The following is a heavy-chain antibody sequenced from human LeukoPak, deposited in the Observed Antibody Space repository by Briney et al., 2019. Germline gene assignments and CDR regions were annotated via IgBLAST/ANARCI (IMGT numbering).Heavy chain of an antibody. J-gene: IGHJ4*02. D-gene: IGHD6-19*01. CDR2: IYYSGST. CDR3: ARVEYSSGWYNSYYFDY. CDR1: GGSISGYY. V-gene: IGHV4-59*01. Sequence: SETLSLTCIVSGGSISGYYWNWMRQPPGRGLEWIGYIYYSGSTNYNPSLKSRVTISVDTSKNQFSLKLSSVTAADTAVYYCARVEYSSGWYNSYYFDYWGQGTLVTVSS.